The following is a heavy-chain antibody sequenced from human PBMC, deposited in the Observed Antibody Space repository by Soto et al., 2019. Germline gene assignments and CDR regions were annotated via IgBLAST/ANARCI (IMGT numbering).Heavy chain of an antibody. CDR3: ARDTYYDFWSGYLDY. J-gene: IGHJ4*02. D-gene: IGHD3-3*01. V-gene: IGHV1-58*02. CDR1: GFTFTSSA. CDR2: IVVGSGNT. Sequence: GASVKVSCKASGFTFTSSAMQWVRQARGQRLEWIGWIVVGSGNTNYAQKFQERVTITRDMSTSTAYMELRSLRSDDTAVYYCARDTYYDFWSGYLDYWGQGTLVTVSS.